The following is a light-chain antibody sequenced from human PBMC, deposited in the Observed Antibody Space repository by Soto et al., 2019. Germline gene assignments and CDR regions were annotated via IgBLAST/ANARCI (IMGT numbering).Light chain of an antibody. CDR1: QSVSSS. V-gene: IGKV3-11*01. J-gene: IGKJ4*01. CDR2: AAS. CDR3: QQRYSWPLT. Sequence: EIVLTQSPATLSLSPGERATLSCRASQSVSSSLAWYQQRPGQAPRLLIYAASNRATGIPARFSGSGSGTDFTLTISSLEPEDFAIYYCQQRYSWPLTFGGGTKVEIK.